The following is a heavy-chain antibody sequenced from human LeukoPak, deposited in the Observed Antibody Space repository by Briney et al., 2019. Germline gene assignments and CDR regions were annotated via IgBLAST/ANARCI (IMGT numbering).Heavy chain of an antibody. Sequence: ASVKVSCKASGYTFTSYYMHWVQQAPGQGLGWMGIINPSGGSTSYAQKFQGRVTMTRDTSTSTVYMELSSLRSEDTAVYYCARGESNYDILTGYLDYWGQGTLVTVSS. V-gene: IGHV1-46*03. CDR3: ARGESNYDILTGYLDY. J-gene: IGHJ4*02. CDR2: INPSGGST. D-gene: IGHD3-9*01. CDR1: GYTFTSYY.